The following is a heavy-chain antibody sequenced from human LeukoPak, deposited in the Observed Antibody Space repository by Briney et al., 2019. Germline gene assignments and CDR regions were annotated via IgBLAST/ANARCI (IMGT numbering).Heavy chain of an antibody. Sequence: SVKVSCKASGGTFSSYAISWVRQAPGQGLEWMGRIIPILGIANYAQKFQGRVTITADKSTSTAYMELSSLRSEDTAVYYCASTLGAAPDAFDIWGQGTMVTVSS. CDR2: IIPILGIA. D-gene: IGHD3-16*01. CDR3: ASTLGAAPDAFDI. CDR1: GGTFSSYA. J-gene: IGHJ3*02. V-gene: IGHV1-69*04.